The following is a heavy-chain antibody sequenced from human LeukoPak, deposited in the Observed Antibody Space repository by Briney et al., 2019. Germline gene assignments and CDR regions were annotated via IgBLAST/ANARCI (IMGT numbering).Heavy chain of an antibody. CDR1: GGSISSYY. Sequence: PSETLSLTCTASGGSISSYYWNWIRQPPGKGLEWIAYIYYSGSTNYNPSLKSRVTISVDTSNKQYSLKLSSVTAADTAVYYCARCDSSSYYEFDYWGQGTLVTVSS. V-gene: IGHV4-59*01. CDR3: ARCDSSSYYEFDY. D-gene: IGHD3-22*01. CDR2: IYYSGST. J-gene: IGHJ4*02.